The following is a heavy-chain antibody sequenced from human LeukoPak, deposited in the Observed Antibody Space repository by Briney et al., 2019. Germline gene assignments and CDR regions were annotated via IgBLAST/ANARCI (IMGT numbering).Heavy chain of an antibody. CDR2: VNFYNGNT. D-gene: IGHD5-12*01. CDR1: GFTFSDYG. V-gene: IGHV1-18*03. J-gene: IGHJ4*02. Sequence: ASVRVSCKASGFTFSDYGISWVRQARGQGLEWMGWVNFYNGNTKYAEKFQGRLTMTRDTPTRTAYMEVRSLRHDDLAICYCVRTMRSIVATIFDYWGQGALITVSS. CDR3: VRTMRSIVATIFDY.